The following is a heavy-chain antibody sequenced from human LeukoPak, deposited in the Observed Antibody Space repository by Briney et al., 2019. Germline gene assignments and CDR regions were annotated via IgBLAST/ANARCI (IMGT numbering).Heavy chain of an antibody. CDR3: VRGLSGYASSLGY. CDR1: GFTFSSYW. J-gene: IGHJ4*02. D-gene: IGHD6-6*01. V-gene: IGHV3-74*01. CDR2: INSDGSST. Sequence: GGSLRLSCAASGFTFSSYWMHWVRQAPGKGLVWVSRINSDGSSTNYADSVRGRFSISRDNAKNTLYLQMNSLRAEDTAVYYCVRGLSGYASSLGYWGQGTLVTVSA.